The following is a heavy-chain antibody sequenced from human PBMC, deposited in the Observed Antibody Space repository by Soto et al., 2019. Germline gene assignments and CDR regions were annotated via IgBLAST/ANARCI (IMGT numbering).Heavy chain of an antibody. Sequence: EVQLVESGGGLVQPGGSLRLSCAASGFTFSRYWMSWVRQAPGKGLEWVANIKDDGSDEYYVDSVKGRFTVSRDNAKNSLYLQLSGLRDEDTAVYYCAWKQTTVTSLRTYYYGLDVWGQGTPVTVSS. CDR1: GFTFSRYW. CDR2: IKDDGSDE. J-gene: IGHJ6*02. CDR3: AWKQTTVTSLRTYYYGLDV. V-gene: IGHV3-7*03. D-gene: IGHD4-4*01.